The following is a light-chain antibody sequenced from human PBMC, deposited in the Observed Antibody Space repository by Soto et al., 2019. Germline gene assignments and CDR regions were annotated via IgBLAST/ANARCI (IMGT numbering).Light chain of an antibody. CDR1: SSDVGGYNF. V-gene: IGLV2-11*01. J-gene: IGLJ1*01. CDR3: CSYTSSSTLYV. Sequence: QSVLTQPRSVSGSPGQSVTISCTGTSSDVGGYNFVSWYQQHPGKAPKLMIYDVTERPSGVPDRFSGSKSGNTASLTISGLQAEDEADYYCCSYTSSSTLYVFGTGTKLTVL. CDR2: DVT.